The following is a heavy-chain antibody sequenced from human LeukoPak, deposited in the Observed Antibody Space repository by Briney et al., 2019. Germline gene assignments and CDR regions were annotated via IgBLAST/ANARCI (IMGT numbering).Heavy chain of an antibody. CDR1: GGSFSGYY. J-gene: IGHJ4*02. CDR2: INHSGST. V-gene: IGHV4-34*01. D-gene: IGHD1-1*01. Sequence: SETLSLTCAVYGGSFSGYYWSWIRQPPGKGLEWIGEINHSGSTNYNPSLKSRVTISVDTSKNQFSLKLSSVTAADTAVYYCAREPYWNDVPFGYWGQGTLVTVSS. CDR3: AREPYWNDVPFGY.